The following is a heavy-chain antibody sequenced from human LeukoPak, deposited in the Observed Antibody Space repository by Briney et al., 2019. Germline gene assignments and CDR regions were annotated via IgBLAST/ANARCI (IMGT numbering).Heavy chain of an antibody. V-gene: IGHV1-69*05. CDR2: IIPIFGTA. Sequence: SVKVSCKASGGTFSSYAISWVRQAPGQGLEWRGRIIPIFGTANHAQKFQGRVTIHTDESTSTAYMELSSLRSGDTAGYYCATDTAMVTTGVDYWGQGTLVTVSS. J-gene: IGHJ4*02. CDR3: ATDTAMVTTGVDY. CDR1: GGTFSSYA. D-gene: IGHD5-18*01.